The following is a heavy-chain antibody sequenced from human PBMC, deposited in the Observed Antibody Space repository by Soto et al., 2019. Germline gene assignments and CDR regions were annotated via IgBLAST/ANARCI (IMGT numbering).Heavy chain of an antibody. Sequence: SETLSLTCAASGGSISSSNWWSWVRQPPGKGLEWIGEIYHSGSTNYNPSLKSRVTISVDKSKNQFSLKLSSVTAADTAVYYCATMGHYYDSSGYSPFDYWGQGTLVTVS. D-gene: IGHD3-22*01. CDR1: GGSISSSNW. CDR3: ATMGHYYDSSGYSPFDY. CDR2: IYHSGST. J-gene: IGHJ4*02. V-gene: IGHV4-4*02.